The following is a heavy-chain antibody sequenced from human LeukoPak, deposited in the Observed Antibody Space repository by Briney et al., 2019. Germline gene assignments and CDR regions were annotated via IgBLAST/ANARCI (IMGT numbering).Heavy chain of an antibody. J-gene: IGHJ3*01. Sequence: TSQTLSLTCTVSGGSISSGGYYWSWIRQHPGKGLEWIGYIYYSGSTYYNPTLKSRATISIDMSKNQLSLKLSSVTAADTAVYYCARDVTGANYVWGQGTMVTVSS. V-gene: IGHV4-31*03. CDR1: GGSISSGGYY. CDR3: ARDVTGANYV. CDR2: IYYSGST. D-gene: IGHD2/OR15-2a*01.